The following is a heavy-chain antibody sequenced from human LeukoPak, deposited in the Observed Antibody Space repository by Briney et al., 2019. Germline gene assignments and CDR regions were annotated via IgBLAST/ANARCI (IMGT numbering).Heavy chain of an antibody. Sequence: GASVKVSCKASVYTFTGYYIHWVRQAPGQGLEWMGWINPKNGATHYAQNFLGRVTMTRDTSISTAYMELSRLTSDDTAVYYCARDYTRNAFDIWGQGTMVTVSS. D-gene: IGHD2-2*01. CDR3: ARDYTRNAFDI. CDR2: INPKNGAT. V-gene: IGHV1-2*02. J-gene: IGHJ3*02. CDR1: VYTFTGYY.